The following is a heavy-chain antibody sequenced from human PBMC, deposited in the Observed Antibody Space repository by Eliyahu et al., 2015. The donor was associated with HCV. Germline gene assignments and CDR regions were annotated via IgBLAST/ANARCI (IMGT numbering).Heavy chain of an antibody. Sequence: VQSGAEVKKPGASVKVSCXASGYTFTGYYIHWVRQAPGQGLEWMGWLNPNSGGTNYAQKFQGRVTMTRDTSISTAYMELSRLRSDDTAVYYCARAKGYGDLYYFDYWGQGTLVTVSS. V-gene: IGHV1-2*02. CDR1: GYTFTGYY. CDR2: LNPNSGGT. J-gene: IGHJ4*02. CDR3: ARAKGYGDLYYFDY. D-gene: IGHD4-17*01.